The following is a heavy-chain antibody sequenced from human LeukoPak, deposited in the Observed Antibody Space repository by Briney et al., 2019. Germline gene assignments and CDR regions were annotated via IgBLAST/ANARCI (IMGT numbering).Heavy chain of an antibody. CDR1: GGSISSSSYY. D-gene: IGHD2-2*01. J-gene: IGHJ4*02. Sequence: SETLSLTCTVSGGSISSSSYYWGWIRQPPGKGLEWIGSIYYSGSTYHNPSLKSRVTISVDTSKNQFSLKLSSVTAADTAVYYCARYAATREFDYWGQGTLVTVSS. V-gene: IGHV4-39*07. CDR2: IYYSGST. CDR3: ARYAATREFDY.